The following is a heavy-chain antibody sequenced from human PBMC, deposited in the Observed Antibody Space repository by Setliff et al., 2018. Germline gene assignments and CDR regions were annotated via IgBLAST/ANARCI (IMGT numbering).Heavy chain of an antibody. V-gene: IGHV4-61*09. CDR3: ARESATIGEFPLYYFDK. J-gene: IGHJ4*02. Sequence: PSETLSLTCSVSGGPISGGGFYWSWIRQSAGRGLEWIGHFHTGGATDYNLSLKSRVTISLDSSKNQFSLRLSSVTAADAAVYFCARESATIGEFPLYYFDKWGQGIPVTVSS. CDR2: FHTGGAT. CDR1: GGPISGGGFY. D-gene: IGHD3-10*01.